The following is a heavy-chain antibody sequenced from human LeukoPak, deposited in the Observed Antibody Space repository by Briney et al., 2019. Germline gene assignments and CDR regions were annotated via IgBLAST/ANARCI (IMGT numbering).Heavy chain of an antibody. CDR3: ARDPKGNDAFDI. CDR2: INHSGST. CDR1: GGSFSGYY. V-gene: IGHV4-34*01. J-gene: IGHJ3*02. D-gene: IGHD3-10*01. Sequence: SETLSLTCAVYGGSFSGYYWSWIRQPPGKGLEWIGEINHSGSTNYNPSLKSRVTISEDTSKNQFSLKLSSVTAADTAVYYCARDPKGNDAFDIWGQGTLVTVSS.